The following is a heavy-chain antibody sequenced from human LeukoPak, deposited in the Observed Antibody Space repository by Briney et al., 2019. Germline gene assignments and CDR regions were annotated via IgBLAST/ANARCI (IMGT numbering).Heavy chain of an antibody. Sequence: SETLSLTCTVSGGSISSSSYYWGWIRQPPGKGLEWIGSIYYSGSTYYNPSLKSRVTISVDTSKNQFSLKLSSVTAADTAVYYCARADYSSTWSHDYYYMDVWGKGTTVTVSS. J-gene: IGHJ6*03. CDR3: ARADYSSTWSHDYYYMDV. D-gene: IGHD6-13*01. CDR1: GGSISSSSYY. V-gene: IGHV4-39*07. CDR2: IYYSGST.